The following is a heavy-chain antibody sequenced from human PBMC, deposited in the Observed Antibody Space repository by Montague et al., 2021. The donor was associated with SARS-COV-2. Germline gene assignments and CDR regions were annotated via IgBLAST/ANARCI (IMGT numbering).Heavy chain of an antibody. D-gene: IGHD6-19*01. Sequence: LVKPTQTLTLTCTFSGFSLSTSGMCVSWIRQPPGKALEWIGSIYYSGSTYYNPSLKSRVAISIDTSENQFSLKLSSVTAADTAVYYCARGNRIAVAGTDFDYWGQGTLVTVSS. CDR2: IYYSGST. CDR3: ARGNRIAVAGTDFDY. CDR1: GFSLSTSGMC. J-gene: IGHJ4*02. V-gene: IGHV4-39*07.